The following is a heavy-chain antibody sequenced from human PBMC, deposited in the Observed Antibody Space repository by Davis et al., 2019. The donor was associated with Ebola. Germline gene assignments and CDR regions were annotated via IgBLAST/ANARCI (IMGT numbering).Heavy chain of an antibody. D-gene: IGHD6-19*01. CDR2: ISSNGGST. Sequence: PGGSLRLSCAASGFTFSSYAMHWVRQAPGKGLEYVSAISSNGGSTYYANSVKGRFTISRDNSKNTLYLQMGSLRAEDMAVYYCARGRVGYSSGLGYWGQGTLVTVSS. CDR1: GFTFSSYA. CDR3: ARGRVGYSSGLGY. V-gene: IGHV3-64*01. J-gene: IGHJ4*02.